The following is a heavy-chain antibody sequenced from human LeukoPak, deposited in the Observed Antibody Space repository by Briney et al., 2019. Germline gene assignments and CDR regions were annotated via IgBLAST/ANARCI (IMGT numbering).Heavy chain of an antibody. V-gene: IGHV1-46*01. CDR2: INPSGGST. J-gene: IGHJ4*02. Sequence: GASVKVSCKASGYTFTSYYMHWVRQAPGQGLEWMGIINPSGGSTRYAQKFQGRVTMTRDTSTSTVYMQLSSLRSEDTAVYYCARGPYSSSFPSPFDYWGQGTLVTVSS. D-gene: IGHD6-13*01. CDR3: ARGPYSSSFPSPFDY. CDR1: GYTFTSYY.